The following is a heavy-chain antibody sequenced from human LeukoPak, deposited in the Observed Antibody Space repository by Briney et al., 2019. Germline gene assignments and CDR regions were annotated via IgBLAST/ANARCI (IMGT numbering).Heavy chain of an antibody. J-gene: IGHJ4*02. Sequence: GGSLRLSCAASGFTFDDYAMHWVRQAPGKGLEWVSGISWDGEDIGYADSVKGRFTISRDNAKNSLFLQMNSLRPEDTALYYCTLYCASTNRHRRGFDSWGQGTLVTVSS. CDR3: TLYCASTNRHRRGFDS. D-gene: IGHD2-2*01. V-gene: IGHV3-9*01. CDR1: GFTFDDYA. CDR2: ISWDGEDI.